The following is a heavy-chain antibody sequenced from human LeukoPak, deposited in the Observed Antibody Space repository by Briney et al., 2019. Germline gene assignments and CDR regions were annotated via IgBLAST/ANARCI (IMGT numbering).Heavy chain of an antibody. CDR3: ARGLSLRYYYYYMGV. J-gene: IGHJ6*03. V-gene: IGHV1-8*01. CDR1: GYTFTSYD. D-gene: IGHD2/OR15-2a*01. Sequence: ASVKVSCKASGYTFTSYDINWVRQATGQGLGWMGWMSPNSGNTGYAQKFQGRVTMTRNTSISTAYMELSSLRSEDTAVYYCARGLSLRYYYYYMGVWGKGTTVTVSS. CDR2: MSPNSGNT.